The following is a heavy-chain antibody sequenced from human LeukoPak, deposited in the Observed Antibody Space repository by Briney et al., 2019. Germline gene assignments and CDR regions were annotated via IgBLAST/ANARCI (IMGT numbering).Heavy chain of an antibody. CDR2: ISGSSSNI. CDR3: AREGYGVTVGATCFDY. Sequence: PGGSLRLSCAASGFSFIGYTMNWVRQAPGKGLEWVSSISGSSSNIYYADSVKGRFTISRDNARTTVYLQMNSLRAEDMAVYYCAREGYGVTVGATCFDYWGQGTLVTVSS. V-gene: IGHV3-21*04. J-gene: IGHJ4*02. CDR1: GFSFIGYT. D-gene: IGHD1-26*01.